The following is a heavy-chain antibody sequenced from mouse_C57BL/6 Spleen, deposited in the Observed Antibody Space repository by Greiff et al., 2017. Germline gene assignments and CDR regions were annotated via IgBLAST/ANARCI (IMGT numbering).Heavy chain of an antibody. CDR3: TRDKIYDGYYDYYAMDY. CDR1: GFTFSSYA. V-gene: IGHV5-9-1*02. J-gene: IGHJ4*01. D-gene: IGHD2-3*01. CDR2: ISSGGDYI. Sequence: EVKLVESGEGLVKPGGSLKLSCAASGFTFSSYAMSWVRQTPEKRLEWVAYISSGGDYIYYADTVKGRFTISRYNARNTLYLQMSSLKSEDTAMYYCTRDKIYDGYYDYYAMDYWGQGTSVTVSS.